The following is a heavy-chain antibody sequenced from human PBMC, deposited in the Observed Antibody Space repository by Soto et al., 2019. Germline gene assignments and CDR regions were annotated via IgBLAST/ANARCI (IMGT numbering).Heavy chain of an antibody. V-gene: IGHV1-2*04. CDR3: AREALYGDYVYYYGMDV. J-gene: IGHJ6*02. CDR1: GYTFTGYY. D-gene: IGHD4-17*01. Sequence: ASVKVSCKASGYTFTGYYMHWVRQAPGQGLEWMGWINPNSGGTNYAQKFQGWVTMTRDTSISTAYMELSRLRSDDTAVYYCAREALYGDYVYYYGMDVSGQGTTVPVSS. CDR2: INPNSGGT.